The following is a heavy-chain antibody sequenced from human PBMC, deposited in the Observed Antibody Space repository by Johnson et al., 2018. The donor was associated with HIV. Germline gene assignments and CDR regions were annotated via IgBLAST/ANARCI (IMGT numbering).Heavy chain of an antibody. CDR1: GSLFSSYA. Sequence: QVQLVESGGDLVQSGGSLRLSCAASGSLFSSYAMHWVRQAPGKGLEWVSGISGGGGSTYYADSVKGRFTISRDNSKNTLYRQMNSLRAEDTAVYYCAKAGPREYGSSLDAFDIWGQGTMVTVSS. V-gene: IGHV3-NL1*01. D-gene: IGHD6-6*01. CDR3: AKAGPREYGSSLDAFDI. J-gene: IGHJ3*02. CDR2: ISGGGGST.